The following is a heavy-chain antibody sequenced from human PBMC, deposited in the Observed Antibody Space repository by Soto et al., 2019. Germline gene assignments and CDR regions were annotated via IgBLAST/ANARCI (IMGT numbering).Heavy chain of an antibody. Sequence: LTLSCTASVFTFAVSATSWLCQAPGEGLEWVGFIRSKAYGGTTEYAASVKGRFTISRDDSKSIAYLQMNSLKTEDTAVYYCTNYYGSGSYYIGDAFDMWGQGTMVT. V-gene: IGHV3-49*03. CDR3: TNYYGSGSYYIGDAFDM. CDR1: VFTFAVSA. J-gene: IGHJ3*02. D-gene: IGHD3-10*01. CDR2: IRSKAYGGTT.